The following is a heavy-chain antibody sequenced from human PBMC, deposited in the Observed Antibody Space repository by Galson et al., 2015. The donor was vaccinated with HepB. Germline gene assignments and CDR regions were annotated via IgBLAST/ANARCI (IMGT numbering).Heavy chain of an antibody. CDR1: GFSLSTSGVG. CDR2: IDWDDDK. CDR3: ARINGEIGTFDY. V-gene: IGHV2-70*01. Sequence: ALVKPTQTLTLTCTFSGFSLSTSGVGVGWIRQPPGKALEWLALIDWDDDKYYSTSLKTRLTISKDTSKNQVVLTMTNMDPVDTATYYCARINGEIGTFDYWGQGTLVTVSS. J-gene: IGHJ4*02. D-gene: IGHD7-27*01.